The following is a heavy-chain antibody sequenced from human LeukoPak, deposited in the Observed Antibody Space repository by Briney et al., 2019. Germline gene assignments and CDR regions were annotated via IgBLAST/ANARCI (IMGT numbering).Heavy chain of an antibody. V-gene: IGHV4-59*08. CDR2: IYYSGST. J-gene: IGHJ5*02. D-gene: IGHD3-22*01. Sequence: SETLSLTCTVSGGSISSYYWSWIRQPPGKGLEWIGYIYYSGSTNYNPSLKSRVTISVDTSKNQFSLKLSSVTAADTAVYYCARRSSYYYDSSGSYGGWFDPWGQGTLVTVSS. CDR1: GGSISSYY. CDR3: ARRSSYYYDSSGSYGGWFDP.